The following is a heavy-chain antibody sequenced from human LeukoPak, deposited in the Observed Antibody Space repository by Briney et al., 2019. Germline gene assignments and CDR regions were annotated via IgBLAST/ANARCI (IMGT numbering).Heavy chain of an antibody. J-gene: IGHJ3*02. CDR1: GGSFSGYY. Sequence: SETLSLTCAVYGGSFSGYYWSWIRQPPGKGLEWIGEIYHSGSTNYNPSLKSRVTISVDKSKNQFSLKLSSVTAADTAVYYCATARYYYDSSGYYGNDAFDIWGQGTMVTVSS. CDR3: ATARYYYDSSGYYGNDAFDI. CDR2: IYHSGST. D-gene: IGHD3-22*01. V-gene: IGHV4-34*01.